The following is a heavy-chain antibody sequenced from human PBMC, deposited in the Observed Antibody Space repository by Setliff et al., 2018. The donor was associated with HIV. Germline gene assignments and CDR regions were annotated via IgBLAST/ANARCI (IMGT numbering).Heavy chain of an antibody. CDR2: IHYGGFF. V-gene: IGHV4-39*01. CDR1: GDSMSSSSYY. Sequence: KTSETLSLTCTVSGDSMSSSSYYWGWIRQPPGKGLEWIGNIHYGGFFWYSPSLKSRVTISVDTSKKQFSLRLSSVTAADTAVYFCARATVLTGDRYYYYYYYMDVWGKGTTVTVSS. D-gene: IGHD7-27*01. J-gene: IGHJ6*03. CDR3: ARATVLTGDRYYYYYYYMDV.